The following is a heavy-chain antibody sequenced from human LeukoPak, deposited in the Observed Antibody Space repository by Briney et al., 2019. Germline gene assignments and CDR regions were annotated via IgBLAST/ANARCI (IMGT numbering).Heavy chain of an antibody. CDR2: IYTSGST. CDR1: GGSISSGSYY. J-gene: IGHJ1*01. V-gene: IGHV4-61*02. CDR3: AGVIRGQARTEAEYFQH. Sequence: SQTLSLTCTVSGGSISSGSYYWSWIRQPAGKGLEWVGRIYTSGSTNYNPSLKSRVTISVDTSKNQFSLKLSSVTAADTAFQYCAGVIRGQARTEAEYFQHWGQGTLVTVSS.